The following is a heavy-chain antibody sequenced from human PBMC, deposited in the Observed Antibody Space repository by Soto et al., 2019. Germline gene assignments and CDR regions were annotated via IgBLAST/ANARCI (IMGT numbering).Heavy chain of an antibody. CDR1: GDSINSADYY. CDR2: IYYSGST. CDR3: ARGDYYYSGMDD. J-gene: IGHJ6*02. Sequence: SETLSLTCTVSGDSINSADYYWSWIRQPPGKGLEWIGYIYYSGSTYYNPSLKSRVNISVDTSKNLFSLKLSSVTAADTAVYYCARGDYYYSGMDDWGHGTTVTVSS. V-gene: IGHV4-30-4*01.